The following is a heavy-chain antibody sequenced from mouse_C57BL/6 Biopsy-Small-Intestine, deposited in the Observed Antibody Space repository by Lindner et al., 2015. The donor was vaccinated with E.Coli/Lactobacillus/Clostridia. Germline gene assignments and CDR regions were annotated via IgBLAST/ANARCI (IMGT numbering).Heavy chain of an antibody. CDR1: GGTLSSST. V-gene: IGHV1-4*01. Sequence: SVKVSCKPSGGTLSSSTISWVRQAPGQGLEWMGRIIPSLGIADYAQKFQDRVTITADTSTSTAYMELTSLRSEDTAVYYCATVYDSSGYHDYRGQGTLVTVSS. D-gene: IGHD2-3*01. CDR3: ATVYDSSGYHDY. CDR2: IIPSLGIA. J-gene: IGHJ4*01.